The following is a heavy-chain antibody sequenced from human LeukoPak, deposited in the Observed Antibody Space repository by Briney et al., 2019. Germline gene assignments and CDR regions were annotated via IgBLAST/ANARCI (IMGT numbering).Heavy chain of an antibody. CDR3: AKDRYVSPTARRGRESDY. CDR2: IRYDGSNK. CDR1: GFTFSGYG. J-gene: IGHJ4*02. Sequence: GGSLRLSCAASGFTFSGYGMHWVRQAPGKGLEWVAFIRYDGSNKYYAASLKGRFTISRDNSKDTLYLQMNSMRAEDTAVYYCAKDRYVSPTARRGRESDYWGQGTLVTVSS. D-gene: IGHD2-2*01. V-gene: IGHV3-30*02.